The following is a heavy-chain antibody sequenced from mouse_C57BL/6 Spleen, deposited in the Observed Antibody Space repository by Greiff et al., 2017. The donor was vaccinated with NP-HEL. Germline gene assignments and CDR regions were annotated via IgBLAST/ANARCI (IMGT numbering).Heavy chain of an antibody. CDR2: IHPNSGST. D-gene: IGHD2-4*01. J-gene: IGHJ4*01. V-gene: IGHV1-64*01. CDR3: ANYYDYDVYYAMDY. Sequence: QVQLKQPGAELVKPGASVKLSCKASGYTFTSYWMHWVKQRPGQGLEWIGMIHPNSGSTNYNEKFKSKATLTVDKSSSTAYMQLSSLTSEDSAVYYCANYYDYDVYYAMDYWGQGTSVTVSS. CDR1: GYTFTSYW.